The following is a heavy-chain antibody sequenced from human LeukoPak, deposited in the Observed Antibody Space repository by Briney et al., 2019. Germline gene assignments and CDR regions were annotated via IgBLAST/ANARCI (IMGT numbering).Heavy chain of an antibody. CDR3: ARAKRGSGFGYYYFDS. Sequence: PSGTLSLTCAVSGGSISSSDWWSWVRQPPGRGLEWIGKISRSGSTNYNPSLKSRVTMSVDKSQNQFSLKLTSVTAADTAVYYCARAKRGSGFGYYYFDSWGQGTLVTVSS. CDR2: ISRSGST. CDR1: GGSISSSDW. J-gene: IGHJ4*02. V-gene: IGHV4-4*02. D-gene: IGHD3-16*01.